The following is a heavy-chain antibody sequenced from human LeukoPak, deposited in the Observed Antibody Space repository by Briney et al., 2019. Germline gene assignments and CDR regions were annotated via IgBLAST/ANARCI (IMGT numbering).Heavy chain of an antibody. Sequence: SETLSLTCTVSGDSISSSNSYWDWIRQPPGKGLEWIGSMWFGATTSYDPSLKSRVTISVDPSKNQFSLKLSSVTAADTALYYCARGRRGSYFQDYWGQGTLVTVSS. D-gene: IGHD1-26*01. CDR3: ARGRRGSYFQDY. CDR1: GDSISSSNSY. CDR2: MWFGATT. J-gene: IGHJ4*02. V-gene: IGHV4-39*07.